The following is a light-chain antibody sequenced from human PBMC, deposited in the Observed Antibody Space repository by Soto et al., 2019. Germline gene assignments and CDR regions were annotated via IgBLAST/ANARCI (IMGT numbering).Light chain of an antibody. CDR2: GAS. CDR3: QQYNNWPPFT. J-gene: IGKJ3*01. Sequence: EIVMKQSPATLSVSPGGRATLSRRAKQSVSRNLAWYQQKPGQAPRLLIYGASTRATGIPVRFSGSGSGTEFTLTISSLQSEDFAVYYCQQYNNWPPFTFGPGTKVDIK. V-gene: IGKV3-15*01. CDR1: QSVSRN.